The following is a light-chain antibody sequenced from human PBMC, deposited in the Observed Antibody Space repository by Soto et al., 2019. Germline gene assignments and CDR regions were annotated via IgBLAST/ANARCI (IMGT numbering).Light chain of an antibody. J-gene: IGKJ4*01. CDR2: DTS. CDR3: QHGSNWPPVT. V-gene: IGKV3-11*01. CDR1: QSISSS. Sequence: EIVLTQSPVTLSLSPGEGATLSCRASQSISSSLAWYQHKRGQAPRLLIYDTSKRATGIPARFSGGGSETDFTLTISSLEPEDFAVYYCQHGSNWPPVTFGGGTKVEIK.